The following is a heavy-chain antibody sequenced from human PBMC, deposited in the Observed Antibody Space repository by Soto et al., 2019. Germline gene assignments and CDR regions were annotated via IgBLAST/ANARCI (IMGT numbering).Heavy chain of an antibody. CDR1: GFTVSSNY. Sequence: EVQLVESGGGLVQPGGSLRLSCEASGFTVSSNYMSWVRQAPGKGLEWVSVIYSGGSTYYAHTVKGRFTNSRHNSENTLYLRRNSLRVEDGGWYGCWCYWSGPVDYWGQGALVPGSS. J-gene: IGHJ4*02. CDR3: WCYWSGPVDY. CDR2: IYSGGST. D-gene: IGHD2-8*01. V-gene: IGHV3-53*04.